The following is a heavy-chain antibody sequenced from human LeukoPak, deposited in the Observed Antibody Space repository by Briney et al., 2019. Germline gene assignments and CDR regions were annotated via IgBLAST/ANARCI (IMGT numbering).Heavy chain of an antibody. Sequence: SETLSLTCAVYGGSFSGYYWSWIRQPAGKGLEWIGRIYTSGSTNYNPSLKSRVTISVDTSKNQFSLKLSSVTAADTAVYYCARERDVVVVAGAFDYWGQGTLVTVSS. CDR1: GGSFSGYY. CDR3: ARERDVVVVAGAFDY. V-gene: IGHV4-4*07. J-gene: IGHJ4*02. D-gene: IGHD2-15*01. CDR2: IYTSGST.